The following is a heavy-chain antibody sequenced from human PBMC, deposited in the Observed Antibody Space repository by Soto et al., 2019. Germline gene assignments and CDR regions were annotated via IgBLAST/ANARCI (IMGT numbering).Heavy chain of an antibody. Sequence: QVQLVQSGAEVKKPGSSVKVSCKASGGTFSRYAISWVRQAPGQGLEWMGGILPIFGTTNYAQKFQGRVTITADESTSTAYMELSSLRSEDTAVYYCARHSYDSSGYYRYYFHYWGQGALVTVSS. J-gene: IGHJ4*02. D-gene: IGHD3-22*01. CDR3: ARHSYDSSGYYRYYFHY. CDR1: GGTFSRYA. V-gene: IGHV1-69*12. CDR2: ILPIFGTT.